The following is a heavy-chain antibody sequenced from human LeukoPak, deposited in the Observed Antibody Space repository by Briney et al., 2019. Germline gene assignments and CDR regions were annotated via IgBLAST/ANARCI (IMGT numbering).Heavy chain of an antibody. D-gene: IGHD2-21*01. CDR1: GYTFTNFW. V-gene: IGHV5-51*01. J-gene: IGHJ4*02. CDR2: IYPGDSDT. CDR3: ARREMTDWVFDY. Sequence: RGESLKISCKASGYTFTNFWIGWVRQMPGKGLEWMGIIYPGDSDTRYSPSFQGQVTISVDKSISTAYLQWSSLKASDTAMYYCARREMTDWVFDYWVQGTLVTVSS.